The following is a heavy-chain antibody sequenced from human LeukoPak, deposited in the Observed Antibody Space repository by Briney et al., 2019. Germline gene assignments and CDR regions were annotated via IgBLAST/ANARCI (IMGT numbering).Heavy chain of an antibody. D-gene: IGHD3-10*01. CDR3: AREGLWFGELTPRVAFDI. V-gene: IGHV3-30-3*01. CDR1: GSIGIDGY. CDR2: ISYVADNK. J-gene: IGHJ3*02. Sequence: GGSLRLSCAVSGSIGIDGYMSWVRQAPGKGLEWVAVISYVADNKQYADSVKGRFTISRDNSKNTLYLQMNSLGTEDTAVYYCAREGLWFGELTPRVAFDIWGQGTMVTVSS.